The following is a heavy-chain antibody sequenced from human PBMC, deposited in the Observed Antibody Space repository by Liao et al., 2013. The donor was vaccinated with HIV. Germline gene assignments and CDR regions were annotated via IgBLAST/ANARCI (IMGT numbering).Heavy chain of an antibody. CDR2: IYQSGIT. CDR3: ATCGYIYGDKSVYDI. CDR1: GGSISGGGYS. Sequence: QLQVQESGSGLVKPSQTLSLTCAVSGGSISGGGYSWSWIRQPPGKGLEWIGHIYQSGITHYNPSLKGRVTISVDRSKNHFSLKLTSVTAADTAMYYCATCGYIYGDKSVYDIWGRGTMVTVSS. D-gene: IGHD2-21*02. J-gene: IGHJ3*02. V-gene: IGHV4-30-2*01.